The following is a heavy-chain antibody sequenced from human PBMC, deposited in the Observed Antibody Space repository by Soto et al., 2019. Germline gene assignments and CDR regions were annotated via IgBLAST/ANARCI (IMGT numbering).Heavy chain of an antibody. J-gene: IGHJ6*02. V-gene: IGHV1-3*01. CDR1: GYTFTSYA. CDR3: AMGYCSSTSCSSPYYGMDV. CDR2: INAGNGNT. Sequence: ASVKVSCKASGYTFTSYAMHWVRQAPGQRLEWMGWINAGNGNTKYSQKFQGRVTITRDTSASTAYMELSSLRSEDTAVYYCAMGYCSSTSCSSPYYGMDVWGQGTKVTVSS. D-gene: IGHD2-2*01.